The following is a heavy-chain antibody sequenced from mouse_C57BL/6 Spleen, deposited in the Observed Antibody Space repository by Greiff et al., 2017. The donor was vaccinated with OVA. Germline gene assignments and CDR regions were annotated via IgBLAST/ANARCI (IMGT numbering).Heavy chain of an antibody. J-gene: IGHJ4*01. D-gene: IGHD2-4*01. CDR3: ARSGDYDVGSYAMDY. V-gene: IGHV1-85*01. Sequence: VQVVESGPELVKPGASVKLSCKASGYTFPSYDINWVKQRPGQGLEWIGWIYPRDGSTKYTEKFKGKATLTVDTSSSTAYMELHRLTSEDSAVYFCARSGDYDVGSYAMDYWGQGTSVTVSS. CDR1: GYTFPSYD. CDR2: IYPRDGST.